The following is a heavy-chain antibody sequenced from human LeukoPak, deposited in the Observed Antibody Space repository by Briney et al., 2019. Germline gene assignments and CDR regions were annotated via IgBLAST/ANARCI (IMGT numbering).Heavy chain of an antibody. J-gene: IGHJ4*02. CDR2: ISAYNGNT. V-gene: IGHV1-18*04. CDR1: GYTFTSYG. CDR3: AREMTTVTRGVYGY. D-gene: IGHD4-17*01. Sequence: ASVKVSCKASGYTFTSYGISWVRQARGQGLEWMGWISAYNGNTNYAQKLQGRVTMTTDTSTSTAYMELRSLRSDDTAVYYCAREMTTVTRGVYGYWGQGTLVTVSS.